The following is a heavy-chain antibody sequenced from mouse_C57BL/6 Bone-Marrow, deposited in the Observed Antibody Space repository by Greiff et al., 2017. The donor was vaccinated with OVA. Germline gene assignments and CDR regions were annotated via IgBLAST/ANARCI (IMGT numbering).Heavy chain of an antibody. V-gene: IGHV1-69*01. Sequence: QVQLQQSGPELVMPGASVKLSCKASGYSFTSYWMHWVQQRPGQGLEWIGEIDPSDSSTNYNQQIKGKSTLTVDKSSSTAYMQLSSLTSENSAVYYCAREVYYDYDWFAYWGQGTLVTVSA. J-gene: IGHJ3*01. CDR1: GYSFTSYW. CDR2: IDPSDSST. D-gene: IGHD2-4*01. CDR3: AREVYYDYDWFAY.